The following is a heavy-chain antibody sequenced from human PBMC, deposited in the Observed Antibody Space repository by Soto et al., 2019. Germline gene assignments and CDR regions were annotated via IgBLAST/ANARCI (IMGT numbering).Heavy chain of an antibody. J-gene: IGHJ5*02. CDR3: AKDIRSTYYYDSSGYVA. CDR1: GFTFDDYA. Sequence: PGGSLRLSCAASGFTFDDYAMHWVRQAPGKGLEWVSGISWNSGSIGYADSVKGRFTISRDNAKNSLYLQMNSLRAEDTALYYCAKDIRSTYYYDSSGYVAWGQGTLVTV. V-gene: IGHV3-9*01. CDR2: ISWNSGSI. D-gene: IGHD3-22*01.